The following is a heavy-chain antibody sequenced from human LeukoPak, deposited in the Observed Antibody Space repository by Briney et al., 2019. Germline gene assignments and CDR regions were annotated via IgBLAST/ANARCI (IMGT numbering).Heavy chain of an antibody. CDR3: ARDILTGSQSRFQH. D-gene: IGHD3-9*01. V-gene: IGHV3-48*04. CDR2: ISSSGSTI. CDR1: GFTFSSYS. J-gene: IGHJ1*01. Sequence: GGSLRLSCAASGFTFSSYSMTWVRQAPGKGLEWVSYISSSGSTIYYADSVKGRFTISRDNAKNSLYLQMNSLRAEDTAVYYCARDILTGSQSRFQHWGQGTLVTVSS.